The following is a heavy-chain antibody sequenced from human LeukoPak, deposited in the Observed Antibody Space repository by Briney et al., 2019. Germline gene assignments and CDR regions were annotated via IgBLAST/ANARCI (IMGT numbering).Heavy chain of an antibody. CDR3: ARGGYSGYDLWFDP. D-gene: IGHD5-12*01. J-gene: IGHJ5*02. CDR1: GSSVSSSGYS. CDR2: IYHSGST. V-gene: IGHV4-30-2*01. Sequence: SETLSLTCAVSGSSVSSSGYSWSWIRQPPGKGLEWIGYIYHSGSTYYKPSLKSRVTISVDRSKNQFSLKVRSVTAADTAVYYCARGGYSGYDLWFDPWGQGTLVTVSS.